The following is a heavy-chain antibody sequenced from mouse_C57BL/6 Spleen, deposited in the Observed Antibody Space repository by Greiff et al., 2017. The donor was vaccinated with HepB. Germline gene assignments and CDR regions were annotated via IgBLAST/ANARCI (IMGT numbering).Heavy chain of an antibody. D-gene: IGHD1-1*01. J-gene: IGHJ1*03. CDR3: ARQGYGSTWYFDV. V-gene: IGHV5-15*04. CDR1: GFTFSDYG. CDR2: ISNLAYSI. Sequence: EVKVEESGGGLVQPGGSLKLSCAASGFTFSDYGMAWVRQAPRKGPEWVAFISNLAYSIYYADTVTGRFTISRENAKNTLYLEMSSLRSEDTAMYYCARQGYGSTWYFDVWGTGTTVTVSS.